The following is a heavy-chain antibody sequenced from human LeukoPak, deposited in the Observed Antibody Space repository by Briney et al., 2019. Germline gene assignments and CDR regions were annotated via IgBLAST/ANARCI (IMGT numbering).Heavy chain of an antibody. V-gene: IGHV4-59*11. D-gene: IGHD6-6*01. J-gene: IGHJ4*02. Sequence: PSETLSLTCTVSGGSIRSHCGSCVRQPPGKGLEWIGYIYFSGSTNYNPSLKSRVTISMGTSENQFSLKLSSVTAADTAVYYCARGAAPHYCDYWGQGTLVTVSS. CDR1: GGSIRSHC. CDR3: ARGAAPHYCDY. CDR2: IYFSGST.